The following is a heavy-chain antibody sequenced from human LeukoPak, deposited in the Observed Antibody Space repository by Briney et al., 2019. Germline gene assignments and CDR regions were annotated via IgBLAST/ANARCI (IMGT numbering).Heavy chain of an antibody. D-gene: IGHD3-22*01. V-gene: IGHV4-31*03. J-gene: IGHJ4*02. CDR1: GGSISSGGYY. CDR2: IYYSGST. CDR3: ASCGYYYDSSGYYKCGTFDY. Sequence: SETLSLTCTVSGGSISSGGYYWSWIRQHPGKGLEWIGYIYYSGSTYYNPSLKSRVTISVDTSKNQFSLKLSSVTAADTAVYYCASCGYYYDSSGYYKCGTFDYWGQGTLVTVSS.